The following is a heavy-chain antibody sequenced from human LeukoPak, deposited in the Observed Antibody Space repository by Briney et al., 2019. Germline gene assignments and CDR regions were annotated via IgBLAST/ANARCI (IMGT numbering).Heavy chain of an antibody. J-gene: IGHJ6*02. D-gene: IGHD3-10*01. CDR2: IYSGGST. Sequence: GGSLRLSCAASGFTVSSNYMSWVRQAPGKGLEWVSVIYSGGSTYYADSVKGRFTISRYNSKNTLYLQMNSLRAEDTAVYYCARDTRPFYGSGDYYYYGMDVWGQGTTVTVSS. CDR1: GFTVSSNY. CDR3: ARDTRPFYGSGDYYYYGMDV. V-gene: IGHV3-53*04.